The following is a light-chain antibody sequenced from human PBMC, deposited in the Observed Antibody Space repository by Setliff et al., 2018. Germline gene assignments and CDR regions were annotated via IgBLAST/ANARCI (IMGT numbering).Light chain of an antibody. J-gene: IGLJ1*01. V-gene: IGLV2-8*01. CDR1: SSDVGFYNY. Sequence: QSVLTQPPSASGSPGQSVTVSCTGTSSDVGFYNYVSWYQQHPGKAPKLMIYEVTKRPSGVPDRFSGSKSGNTASLTVSGLLAEDEADYYCTSYAGSNNVVFGRGTKVTVL. CDR3: TSYAGSNNVV. CDR2: EVT.